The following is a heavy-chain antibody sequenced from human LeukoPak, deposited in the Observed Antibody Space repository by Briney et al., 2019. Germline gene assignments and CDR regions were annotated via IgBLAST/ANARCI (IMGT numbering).Heavy chain of an antibody. V-gene: IGHV3-53*01. CDR1: GFTFSAHA. CDR2: MYTGGST. D-gene: IGHD3-22*01. CDR3: ARAPFYYDSSGYPYFDG. J-gene: IGHJ4*02. Sequence: GGSLRLSCAASGFTFSAHAMNWVRQAPGKGLEWVSVMYTGGSTYYADSVKGRFTISRDNSKNTLYLQMNSLRAEDTALYYCARAPFYYDSSGYPYFDGWGQGTLVTVSS.